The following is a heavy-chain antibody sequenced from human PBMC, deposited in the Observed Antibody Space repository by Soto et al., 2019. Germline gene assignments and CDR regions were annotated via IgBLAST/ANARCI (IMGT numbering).Heavy chain of an antibody. CDR3: ASLVVLEDSTGDWIDP. CDR2: FIPIIGTT. Sequence: QVQLVQSGAEVKKPGSSVKVSCSASGGTSSSYAITWVRQAPGQGLEWMGGFIPIIGTTNYEQKFQGRVTITADESTSTSYMEVSSLRSEDTAVYYCASLVVLEDSTGDWIDPWGQGTLVTVSS. D-gene: IGHD7-27*01. J-gene: IGHJ5*02. CDR1: GGTSSSYA. V-gene: IGHV1-69*01.